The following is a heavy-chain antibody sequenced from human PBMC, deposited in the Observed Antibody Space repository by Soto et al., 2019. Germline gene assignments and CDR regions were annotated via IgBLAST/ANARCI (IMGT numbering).Heavy chain of an antibody. CDR3: ARARGFSYDSRFDS. J-gene: IGHJ4*02. CDR1: GFTFSTAA. CDR2: ISSDGSIK. Sequence: QVHLVESGGGVVQPGRSLRLSCAASGFTFSTAAMHWVRQAPGKGLEWVALISSDGSIKYYAGFVKGRFTISRDSSKNAVFLQMNSLKADDTAVYFCARARGFSYDSRFDSWGQGTLVTVSA. D-gene: IGHD5-18*01. V-gene: IGHV3-30-3*01.